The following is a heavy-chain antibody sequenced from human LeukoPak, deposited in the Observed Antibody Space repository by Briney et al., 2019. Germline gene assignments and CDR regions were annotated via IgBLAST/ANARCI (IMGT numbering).Heavy chain of an antibody. D-gene: IGHD3-22*01. V-gene: IGHV3-23*01. J-gene: IGHJ4*02. Sequence: PGGSLRLSCAASGFTFSSYAMSWVRQAPGKGLEWDSAISGSGGSTYYADSVKGRFTISRDNSKNALYLQMNSLRAEDTAVYYCAKDRPGSGYPAPFDYWGQGTLVTVSS. CDR1: GFTFSSYA. CDR2: ISGSGGST. CDR3: AKDRPGSGYPAPFDY.